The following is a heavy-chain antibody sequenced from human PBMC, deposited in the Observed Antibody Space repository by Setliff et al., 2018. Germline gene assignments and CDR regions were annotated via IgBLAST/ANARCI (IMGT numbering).Heavy chain of an antibody. Sequence: PSETLSLTCTVSGGSISSGSYYWNWIRQPAGKGLEWVGNIGHTGSINYNPSLKSRLTISRDTSKNQVCLKLNSVTATDTAVYYCARDLGHGGDSDYWGQGILVTVSS. CDR3: ARDLGHGGDSDY. J-gene: IGHJ4*02. CDR1: GGSISSGSYY. V-gene: IGHV4-61*09. CDR2: IGHTGSI. D-gene: IGHD2-21*02.